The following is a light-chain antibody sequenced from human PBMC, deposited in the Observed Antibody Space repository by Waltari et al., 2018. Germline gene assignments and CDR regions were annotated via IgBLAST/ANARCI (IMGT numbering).Light chain of an antibody. CDR3: NSRDSSGNHVV. J-gene: IGLJ2*01. Sequence: SSELTQDPAVSVALGQTVRITCQGDSIGSYYASWYQQKPGQAPVPVTYGKNNRPSGIPDRFSGSSSGNTASLTITGAQAEDEADYYCNSRDSSGNHVVFGGGTKLTVL. V-gene: IGLV3-19*01. CDR1: SIGSYY. CDR2: GKN.